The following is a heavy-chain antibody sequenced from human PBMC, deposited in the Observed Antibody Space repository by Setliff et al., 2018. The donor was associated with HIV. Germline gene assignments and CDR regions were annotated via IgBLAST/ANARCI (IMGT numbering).Heavy chain of an antibody. CDR2: IYTSGST. CDR1: GGSIISGSYY. V-gene: IGHV4-61*02. CDR3: AKSPGFTGYGGSG. D-gene: IGHD5-12*01. J-gene: IGHJ4*02. Sequence: PSETLSLTCTVSGGSIISGSYYWSWIRQPAGKALEWIGRIYTSGSTNYNPSLESRITMSVDTSKNQFSLKLTSVTAADTAVYYCAKSPGFTGYGGSGWGQGTLVTVSS.